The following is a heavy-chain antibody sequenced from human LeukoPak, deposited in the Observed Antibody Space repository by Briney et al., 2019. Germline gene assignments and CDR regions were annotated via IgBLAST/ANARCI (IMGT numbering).Heavy chain of an antibody. CDR3: AREGRWEPLYYYYYMDV. CDR2: INTNTGNP. Sequence: ASVKVSCKASGYTFTSYAMNGVRQAPGQGLEWMGWINTNTGNPTYAQGFTGRFVFSLDTSVSTAYVQISSLKAEDTAVYYCAREGRWEPLYYYYYMDVWGKGTTVTVSS. D-gene: IGHD1-26*01. J-gene: IGHJ6*03. CDR1: GYTFTSYA. V-gene: IGHV7-4-1*02.